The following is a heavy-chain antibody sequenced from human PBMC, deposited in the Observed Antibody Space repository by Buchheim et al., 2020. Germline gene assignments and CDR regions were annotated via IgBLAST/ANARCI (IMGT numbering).Heavy chain of an antibody. Sequence: QVQLQQWGAGLLKPSETLSLTCAVYGGSFSGYSWSWIRQPPGKGLEWIGEINHSGSTNYNPSLKSRVTISVDTSKNQFSLKLGSVTAADTAVYYCARGILWLGEYTFGHYYGMDVWGQGTT. CDR1: GGSFSGYS. CDR2: INHSGST. V-gene: IGHV4-34*01. CDR3: ARGILWLGEYTFGHYYGMDV. D-gene: IGHD3-10*01. J-gene: IGHJ6*02.